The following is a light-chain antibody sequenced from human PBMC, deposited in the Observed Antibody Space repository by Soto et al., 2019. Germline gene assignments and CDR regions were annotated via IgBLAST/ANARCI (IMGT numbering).Light chain of an antibody. V-gene: IGKV1-5*03. CDR2: KAS. J-gene: IGKJ1*01. CDR3: QHYNSYSEA. CDR1: QTISSW. Sequence: DIQMTQSPSTLSGSVGDRVTITCRASQTISSWLAWYQQKPGKAPKLLIYKASTLKSGVPSRFSGSGSGTEFTLTISILQPDDFATYYRQHYNSYSEAFGQGTNVDIK.